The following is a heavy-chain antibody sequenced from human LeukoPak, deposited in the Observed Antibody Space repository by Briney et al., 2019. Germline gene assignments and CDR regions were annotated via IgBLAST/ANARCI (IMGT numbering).Heavy chain of an antibody. D-gene: IGHD3-22*01. V-gene: IGHV4-30-2*01. CDR2: IYHSGST. CDR1: GGSISSGGYY. CDR3: ARSHPYYYDSSSYYHPFDY. Sequence: SETLSLTCTVSGGSISSGGYYWSWIRQHPGKGLEWIGYIYHSGSTYYNPSLKSRVTISVDRSKNQFSLKLSSVTAADTAVYYCARSHPYYYDSSSYYHPFDYWGQGTLVTVSS. J-gene: IGHJ4*02.